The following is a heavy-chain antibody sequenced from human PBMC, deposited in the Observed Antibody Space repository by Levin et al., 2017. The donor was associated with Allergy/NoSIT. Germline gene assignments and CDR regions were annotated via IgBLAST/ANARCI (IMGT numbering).Heavy chain of an antibody. CDR1: GYSFTSYW. Sequence: RGESLKISCKGSGYSFTSYWIGWVRQMPGKGLEWMGIIYPGDSDTRYSPSFQGQVTISADKSISTAYLQWSSLKASDTAMYYCARLRGMAVAAYHAGYFDLWGRGTLVTVSS. CDR2: IYPGDSDT. V-gene: IGHV5-51*01. D-gene: IGHD6-19*01. J-gene: IGHJ2*01. CDR3: ARLRGMAVAAYHAGYFDL.